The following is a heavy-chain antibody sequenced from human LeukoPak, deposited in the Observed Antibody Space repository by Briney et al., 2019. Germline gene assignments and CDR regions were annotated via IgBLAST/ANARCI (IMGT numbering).Heavy chain of an antibody. Sequence: ASVKVSCKASSYTFTSYGISWVRQAPGQGLEWMGWISAYNGNTNYAQKLQGRVTMTTDTSTSTAYMELRSLRSDDTAVYYCARDSANDYGDYFDYWGQGTLVTVSS. CDR1: SYTFTSYG. CDR3: ARDSANDYGDYFDY. CDR2: ISAYNGNT. V-gene: IGHV1-18*01. J-gene: IGHJ4*02. D-gene: IGHD4-17*01.